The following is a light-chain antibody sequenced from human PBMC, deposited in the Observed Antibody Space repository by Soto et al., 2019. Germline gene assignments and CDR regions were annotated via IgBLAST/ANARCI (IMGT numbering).Light chain of an antibody. CDR3: QQYHSAKT. J-gene: IGKJ5*01. Sequence: EIVLTQSPGTLSLSPGERATLSCRASQSVSSSYLAWYQQKPGQAPRLLIYGASSRATGIPDRFSGSGSGTDFTLTISRLEPEDFAVYYCQQYHSAKTFGQGTRLEIK. V-gene: IGKV3-20*01. CDR1: QSVSSSY. CDR2: GAS.